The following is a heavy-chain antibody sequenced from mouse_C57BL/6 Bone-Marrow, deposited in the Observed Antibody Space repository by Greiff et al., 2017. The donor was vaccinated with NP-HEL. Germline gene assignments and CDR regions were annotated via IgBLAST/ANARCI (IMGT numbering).Heavy chain of an antibody. CDR3: ARSPLYGSSLYWYFDV. Sequence: EVQLHQSGPELVKPGASVKISCKASGYTFTDYYMNWVKQSHGKSLEWIGDINPNNGGTSYNQKFKGKATLTVDKSSITAYMALRSLTSEDAAVYYCARSPLYGSSLYWYFDVWGTGTTVTVSS. V-gene: IGHV1-26*01. J-gene: IGHJ1*03. CDR1: GYTFTDYY. CDR2: INPNNGGT. D-gene: IGHD1-1*01.